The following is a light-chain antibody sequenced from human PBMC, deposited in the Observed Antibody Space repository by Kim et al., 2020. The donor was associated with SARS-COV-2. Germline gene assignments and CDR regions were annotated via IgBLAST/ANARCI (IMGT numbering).Light chain of an antibody. CDR3: CSFTRNNYIL. Sequence: GQSVTISCAGTSTDADTYNRVSWYQQSPGTAPKLIVFEVNKRPSGVPDRFSGSKSDSTASLTISGLQTEDEADYYCCSFTRNNYILFGGGTKVTVL. CDR1: STDADTYNR. V-gene: IGLV2-18*02. J-gene: IGLJ2*01. CDR2: EVN.